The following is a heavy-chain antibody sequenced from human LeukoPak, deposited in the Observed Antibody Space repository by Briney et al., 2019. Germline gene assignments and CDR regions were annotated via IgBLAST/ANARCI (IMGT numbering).Heavy chain of an antibody. J-gene: IGHJ4*02. CDR3: ARAVSGRFDY. D-gene: IGHD6-19*01. CDR1: GGSMSPYH. Sequence: SETLSLTCTVSGGSMSPYHWCWIWQPPGKGLEWTGYIYYSGSTNYNPSLKSRVTISVDTSKNQFSLKLSSVTAADTAIYYCARAVSGRFDYWGQGTLVTVSS. V-gene: IGHV4-59*08. CDR2: IYYSGST.